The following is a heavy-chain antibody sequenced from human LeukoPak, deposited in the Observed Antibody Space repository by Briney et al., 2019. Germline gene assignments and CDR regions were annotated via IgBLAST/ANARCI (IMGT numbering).Heavy chain of an antibody. V-gene: IGHV4-31*03. D-gene: IGHD6-19*01. CDR3: ARQSAGYSSGWYPFDY. CDR2: IYYSGST. Sequence: PSQTLSLTCTVSGGSISSGGYYWSWIRQHPGKGLEWIGYIYYSGSTYYNPSLKSRVTISVDTSKNQFSLKLSSVTAADTAVYYCARQSAGYSSGWYPFDYWGQGTLVTVSS. CDR1: GGSISSGGYY. J-gene: IGHJ4*02.